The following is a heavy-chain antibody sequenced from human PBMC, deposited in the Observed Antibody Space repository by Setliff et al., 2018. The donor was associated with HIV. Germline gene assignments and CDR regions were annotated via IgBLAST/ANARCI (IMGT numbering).Heavy chain of an antibody. D-gene: IGHD3-22*01. J-gene: IGHJ4*02. V-gene: IGHV5-51*01. CDR3: ARRKSEDSGYGPRYYDF. CDR1: GYIFTNFW. CDR2: VYPGDFDS. Sequence: PGESLKISCQASGYIFTNFWIGWVRQMPGKGLEWMGTVYPGDFDSICNESFQGHVTMSVDKATRTAYLEWSSLKASDTAIYYCARRKSEDSGYGPRYYDFWGQGTLVTVSS.